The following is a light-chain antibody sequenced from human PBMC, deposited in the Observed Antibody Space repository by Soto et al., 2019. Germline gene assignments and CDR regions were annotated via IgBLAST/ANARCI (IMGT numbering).Light chain of an antibody. CDR2: EGS. J-gene: IGLJ2*01. CDR3: CSYAGSSTFV. V-gene: IGLV2-23*03. Sequence: QSALTQPASVSGSPGQSITISCTGTSSDVGSYNLVSWYQQHPGKAPKLMIYEGSKRPSGVSNRFSGSKSGNTASLTISVLQAEDEADYYCCSYAGSSTFVFGRGTKLTVL. CDR1: SSDVGSYNL.